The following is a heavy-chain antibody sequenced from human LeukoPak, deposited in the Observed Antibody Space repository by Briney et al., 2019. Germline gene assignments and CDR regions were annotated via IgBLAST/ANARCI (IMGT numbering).Heavy chain of an antibody. CDR1: GAALNTYH. CDR3: ARDLKGYYIGD. D-gene: IGHD6-13*01. CDR2: VYSGGST. J-gene: IGHJ6*03. V-gene: IGHV4-59*01. Sequence: PSETLSLTCTVSGAALNTYHWTWIRQPPGKGLEWTGYVYSGGSTNSNPSLKSRVTFSVDTSKNQFSMKLSSVTAADTAIYYCARDLKGYYIGDWGKGTTAIVSS.